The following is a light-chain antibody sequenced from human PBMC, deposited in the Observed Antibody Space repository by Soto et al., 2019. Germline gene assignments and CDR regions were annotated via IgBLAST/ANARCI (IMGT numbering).Light chain of an antibody. CDR3: SSYSSSRVEV. CDR2: DVS. CDR1: SSDVGCYNY. J-gene: IGLJ1*01. V-gene: IGLV2-14*01. Sequence: QSALTQPASVSGSPGQSITISCTGTSSDVGCYNYVSWYQQHPGKAPKLMIYDVSNRPSGVSNRFAGSKSGNTASLTISGLQAEDEADYYSSSYSSSRVEVFGTGTKVTV.